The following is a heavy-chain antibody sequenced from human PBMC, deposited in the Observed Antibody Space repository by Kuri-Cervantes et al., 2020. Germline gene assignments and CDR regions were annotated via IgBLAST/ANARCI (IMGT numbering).Heavy chain of an antibody. CDR1: GYSFTSYW. CDR3: ARPGYSSSWYPFDY. V-gene: IGHV5-51*01. J-gene: IGHJ4*02. D-gene: IGHD6-13*01. CDR2: IYPGDSDT. Sequence: SCKGAGYSFTSYWIGWVRQMPGKGLEWMGIIYPGDSDTRYSPSFQGQVTISADKSISTAYLQWSSLKASDTAMYYCARPGYSSSWYPFDYWGQGTRGTVSS.